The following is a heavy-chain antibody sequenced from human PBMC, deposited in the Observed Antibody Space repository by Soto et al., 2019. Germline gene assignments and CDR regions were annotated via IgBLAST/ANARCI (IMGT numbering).Heavy chain of an antibody. J-gene: IGHJ6*02. V-gene: IGHV1-46*01. CDR1: GDTFTSYY. CDR3: ARVPASVYYDFWSGPSGMAV. Sequence: GASVKVSCKASGDTFTSYYMHWVRQAPGQGLEWMGIINPSGGSTSYAQKFQGRVTMTRDTSTSTVYMELSSLRSEDTAVYYCARVPASVYYDFWSGPSGMAVWGQGTTVTVSS. D-gene: IGHD3-3*01. CDR2: INPSGGST.